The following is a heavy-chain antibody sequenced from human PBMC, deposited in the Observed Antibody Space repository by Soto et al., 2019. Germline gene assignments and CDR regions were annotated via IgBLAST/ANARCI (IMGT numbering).Heavy chain of an antibody. CDR3: TRDRRGSSLKRADY. CDR2: ISDRGTNI. Sequence: EVQLVESGGGLVQPGGSLRLSCAASGFTFSSYEMDWVRQAPGKGLEWVAYISDRGTNINYVDSVKGRFTISRDNAKRSLYLQMNSLRAEDTAVYFCTRDRRGSSLKRADYWGQGTLVTVSS. CDR1: GFTFSSYE. D-gene: IGHD1-26*01. J-gene: IGHJ4*02. V-gene: IGHV3-48*03.